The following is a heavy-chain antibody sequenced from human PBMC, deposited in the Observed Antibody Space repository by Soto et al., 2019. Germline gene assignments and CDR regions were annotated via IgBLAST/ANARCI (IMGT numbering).Heavy chain of an antibody. CDR1: GGSISSGGYY. Sequence: QVQLQESGPGLVKPSQTLSLTCTVSGGSISSGGYYWSWIRQHPGKGLEWIGYIYYSGSTYYNPSRKIRVTISVDTSKNQFSLKLSSVTAADTAVYYCARGGGLMHLFDYWGQGTLVTVSS. V-gene: IGHV4-31*03. J-gene: IGHJ4*02. CDR3: ARGGGLMHLFDY. D-gene: IGHD3-16*01. CDR2: IYYSGST.